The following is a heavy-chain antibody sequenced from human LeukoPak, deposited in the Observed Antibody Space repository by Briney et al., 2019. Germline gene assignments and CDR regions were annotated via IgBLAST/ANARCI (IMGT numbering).Heavy chain of an antibody. CDR2: ISTYNGDT. J-gene: IGHJ4*02. D-gene: IGHD6-25*01. Sequence: ASVTVSCKASGYTFNTYGISWVRQAPGQGLEWMGWISTYNGDTSYVQNLQGRVTMTTDTSTNTAYMELMSLRSDDTAVYYCLRDAQRPRLTPDYWGQGTLVTVSA. CDR1: GYTFNTYG. V-gene: IGHV1-18*01. CDR3: LRDAQRPRLTPDY.